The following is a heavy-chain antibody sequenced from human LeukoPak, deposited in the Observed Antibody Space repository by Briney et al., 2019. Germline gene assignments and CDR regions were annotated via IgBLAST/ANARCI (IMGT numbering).Heavy chain of an antibody. CDR1: VFTVSSNY. CDR3: ARAPRYSSGWYFDY. V-gene: IGHV3-53*01. D-gene: IGHD6-19*01. CDR2: IHSAGST. J-gene: IGHJ4*02. Sequence: GGSLRLSCAASVFTVSSNYMSWVRPAPRKGLEWVSVIHSAGSTYYADSVKGRVTISRDNSKNTLYLQMNSLRAEDTAVYYCARAPRYSSGWYFDYWGQGALVTVSS.